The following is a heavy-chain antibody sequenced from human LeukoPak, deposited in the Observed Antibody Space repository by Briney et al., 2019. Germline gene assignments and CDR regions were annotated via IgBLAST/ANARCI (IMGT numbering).Heavy chain of an antibody. V-gene: IGHV3-74*01. CDR2: INSDGSST. D-gene: IGHD5-18*01. Sequence: PGGSLRLSCAASGFTSSNYWMYWVRQAPGKGLVWVSHINSDGSSTTYADSVKGRFTISRDSAKNTLYLQMNSLRAEDTAVYYCARVRWDTVMGFDYWGQGTLVTVSS. CDR3: ARVRWDTVMGFDY. CDR1: GFTSSNYW. J-gene: IGHJ4*02.